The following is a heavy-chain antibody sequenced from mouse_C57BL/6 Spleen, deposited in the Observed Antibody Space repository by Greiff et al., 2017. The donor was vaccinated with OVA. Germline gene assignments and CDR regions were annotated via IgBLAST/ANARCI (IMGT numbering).Heavy chain of an antibody. CDR3: ARGGHYYGSSFYAMDY. CDR1: GYTFTDYY. D-gene: IGHD1-1*01. V-gene: IGHV1-19*01. J-gene: IGHJ4*01. Sequence: EVQLQQSGPVLVKPGASVKMSCKASGYTFTDYYMNWVKQSHGKSLEWIGVINPYNGGTSYNQKFKGKATLTVDKSSSTAYMELNSLTSEDSAVYYCARGGHYYGSSFYAMDYWGQGTSVTVSS. CDR2: INPYNGGT.